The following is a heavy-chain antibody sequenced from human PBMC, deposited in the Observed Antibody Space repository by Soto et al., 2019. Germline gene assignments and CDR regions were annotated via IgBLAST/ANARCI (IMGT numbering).Heavy chain of an antibody. V-gene: IGHV4-31*03. Sequence: QVQLQESGPGLVKPSQTLSLTCTVSGGSISSGGYYWSWIRQHPGKGLEWIGYIYYSGGTYYHPSLKSRFNIAVDTSKNQFSLKLSSVPAAAPAVYYCESVVYSYGSGFIAYWGQGTLVTVSS. J-gene: IGHJ4*02. CDR1: GGSISSGGYY. CDR2: IYYSGGT. CDR3: ESVVYSYGSGFIAY. D-gene: IGHD5-18*01.